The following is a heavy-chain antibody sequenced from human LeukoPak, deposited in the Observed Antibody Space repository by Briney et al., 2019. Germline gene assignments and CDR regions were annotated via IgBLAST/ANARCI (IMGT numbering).Heavy chain of an antibody. Sequence: SETLSLTCAVSGDSISNNHWWSWVRQSPGKGLEWIGEIHHSGSTTYNPSLKSRVPISVDKSKNQISLKLRSVTAADTAVYYCATPTYFDILSGGWGQGTLVTVSS. V-gene: IGHV4-4*02. CDR2: IHHSGST. CDR3: ATPTYFDILSGG. J-gene: IGHJ4*02. CDR1: GDSISNNHW. D-gene: IGHD3-9*01.